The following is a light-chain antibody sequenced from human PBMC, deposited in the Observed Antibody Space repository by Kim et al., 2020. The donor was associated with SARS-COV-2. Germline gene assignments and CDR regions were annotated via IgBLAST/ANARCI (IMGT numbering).Light chain of an antibody. CDR3: NSRDSSGNHYV. CDR1: SLRNYY. J-gene: IGLJ1*01. CDR2: GKN. V-gene: IGLV3-19*01. Sequence: SSELTQDPAVSVALGQTIRITCQGDSLRNYYASWYQQKPGLAPVLVIYGKNNRPSGIPDRFSGSTSGTPASLTITGAQAEDEADYYCNSRDSSGNHYVFG.